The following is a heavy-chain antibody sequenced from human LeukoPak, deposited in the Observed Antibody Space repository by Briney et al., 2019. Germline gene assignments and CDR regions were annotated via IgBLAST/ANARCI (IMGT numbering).Heavy chain of an antibody. Sequence: SETLSLTCTVSGGSISSYYWSWIRQPPGKGLEWIGYIYYSGSTNYNPSLKSRVTISVDTSKNQFSLKLSSVTAADTAVYYCARLIGLRDSSGWENWFDPWGQGTLVTVSS. J-gene: IGHJ5*02. V-gene: IGHV4-59*08. CDR1: GGSISSYY. CDR2: IYYSGST. D-gene: IGHD3-22*01. CDR3: ARLIGLRDSSGWENWFDP.